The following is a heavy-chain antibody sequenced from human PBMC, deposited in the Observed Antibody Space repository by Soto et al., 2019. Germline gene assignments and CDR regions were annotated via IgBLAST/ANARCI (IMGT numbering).Heavy chain of an antibody. CDR1: GGTFSSYA. CDR3: ARDGITMIPPPRPEYFQH. J-gene: IGHJ1*01. V-gene: IGHV1-69*13. CDR2: IIPIFGTA. Sequence: GASVKVSCKASGGTFSSYAISWVRQAPGQGLEWMGGIIPIFGTANYAQKFQGRVTITADESTSTAYMELSSLRSEDTAVYYCARDGITMIPPPRPEYFQHWGQGTLVTVSS. D-gene: IGHD3-22*01.